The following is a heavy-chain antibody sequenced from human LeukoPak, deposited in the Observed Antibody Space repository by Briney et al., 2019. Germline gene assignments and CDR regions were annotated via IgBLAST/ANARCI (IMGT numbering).Heavy chain of an antibody. J-gene: IGHJ3*02. Sequence: GGSLRLSCLTSGFIFNDYALHWVRQAPGKGLEWLAVISYDGHNKYYADSVKGRFTISRDNSKNTLYLQMNSLRAEDTAVYYCASYAFDIWGQGTMVTVSS. CDR2: ISYDGHNK. V-gene: IGHV3-30*04. CDR1: GFIFNDYA. CDR3: ASYAFDI.